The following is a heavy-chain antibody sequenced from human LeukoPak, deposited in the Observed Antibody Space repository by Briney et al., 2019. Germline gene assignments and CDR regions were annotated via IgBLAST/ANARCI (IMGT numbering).Heavy chain of an antibody. V-gene: IGHV1-2*06. CDR3: ARKTTAIDY. D-gene: IGHD4-17*01. CDR1: GYTFTDYY. J-gene: IGHJ4*02. CDR2: ISPDNGVT. Sequence: ASVKVSCKTSGYTFTDYYLYWVRQAPGQGPEWMGRISPDNGVTKIAQKFQGRVTMTRDTSINTIYMELGRLTGDDTAVYSCARKTTAIDYWGQGSQISV.